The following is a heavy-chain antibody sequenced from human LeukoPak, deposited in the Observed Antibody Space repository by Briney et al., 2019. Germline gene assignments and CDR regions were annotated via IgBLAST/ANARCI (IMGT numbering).Heavy chain of an antibody. CDR2: TYYSGTT. V-gene: IGHV4-59*11. CDR1: GGSITSHS. CDR3: ARHAGQWPAFHGFDI. D-gene: IGHD6-19*01. J-gene: IGHJ3*02. Sequence: SETLSLTCNVSGGSITSHSWNWIRQSPGKGLEWIGYTYYSGTTNYSPSLKSRVTISLDTSKNQISLKLRSVTAADTAVYYCARHAGQWPAFHGFDIWGQGTMVTVSS.